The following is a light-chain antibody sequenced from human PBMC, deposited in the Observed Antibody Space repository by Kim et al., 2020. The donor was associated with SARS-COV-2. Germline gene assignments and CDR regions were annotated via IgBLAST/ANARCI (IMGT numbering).Light chain of an antibody. CDR3: NSRDSSGNSYV. CDR1: SIRRYY. V-gene: IGLV3-19*01. J-gene: IGLJ1*01. CDR2: GKN. Sequence: LGQEVRITCQGDSIRRYYASWYQQKPGQAPVFVIYGKNNRPSGIPDRFSGSSSGDTASLTITGAQAEDEADYYCNSRDSSGNSYVFGTGTKVTVL.